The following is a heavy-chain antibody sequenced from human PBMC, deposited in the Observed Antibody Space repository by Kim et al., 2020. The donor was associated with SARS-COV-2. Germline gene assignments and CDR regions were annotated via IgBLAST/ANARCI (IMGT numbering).Heavy chain of an antibody. V-gene: IGHV3-7*01. CDR2: IKGDGTEA. CDR3: ARMYDHNYSGHAAVNY. Sequence: GGSLRLSCAASGFAFSDYWMSWARQAPGKGLEWVANIKGDGTEAYYVDSVKGRFTISRDNAKNSLFLQMNSLRAEDMAVYYCARMYDHNYSGHAAVNYWG. D-gene: IGHD2-15*01. CDR1: GFAFSDYW. J-gene: IGHJ4*01.